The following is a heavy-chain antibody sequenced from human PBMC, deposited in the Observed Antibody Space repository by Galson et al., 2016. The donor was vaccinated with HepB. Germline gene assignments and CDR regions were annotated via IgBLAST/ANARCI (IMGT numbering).Heavy chain of an antibody. CDR1: GFTFTRYS. Sequence: SLRLSSATSGFTFTRYSMYWVRQAPGKGLEWISSISSSSTYIYYADSVKGRFTVSRDNAETSLYLQMNNLRVEDTGVYYCARYSAYWGQGTLVTVSS. D-gene: IGHD2-21*01. V-gene: IGHV3-21*03. CDR2: ISSSSTYI. CDR3: ARYSAY. J-gene: IGHJ4*02.